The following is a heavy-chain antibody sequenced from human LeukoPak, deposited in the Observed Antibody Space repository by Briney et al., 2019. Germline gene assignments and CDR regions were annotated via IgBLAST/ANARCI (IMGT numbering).Heavy chain of an antibody. J-gene: IGHJ4*02. CDR1: GFTFSSDS. CDR3: ARDSDKYYDFWSGSQPYYFDY. D-gene: IGHD3-3*01. Sequence: PGGSLRLSCAASGFTFSSDSMNGVRQAPGKGREWVSSISSSSSYIYYADSVKGRFTISRDNAKNSLYLQMNSLRAEDTAVYYCARDSDKYYDFWSGSQPYYFDYWGQGTLVTVSS. CDR2: ISSSSSYI. V-gene: IGHV3-21*01.